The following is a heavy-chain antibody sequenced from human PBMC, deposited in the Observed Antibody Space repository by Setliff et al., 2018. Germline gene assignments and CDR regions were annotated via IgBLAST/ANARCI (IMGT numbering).Heavy chain of an antibody. CDR2: VSYGGST. CDR3: ARTGTTYYYSCMDV. CDR1: GDSISNTGYY. J-gene: IGHJ6*03. Sequence: PSETLSLTCIVAGDSISNTGYYWSWLRQPPGKGLEWIGYVSYGGSTKYNPSLESRVTISLDAPKNQFSLKLTSVTAADTAVYYCARTGTTYYYSCMDVWGKGTTVTVSS. V-gene: IGHV4-61*05. D-gene: IGHD3-22*01.